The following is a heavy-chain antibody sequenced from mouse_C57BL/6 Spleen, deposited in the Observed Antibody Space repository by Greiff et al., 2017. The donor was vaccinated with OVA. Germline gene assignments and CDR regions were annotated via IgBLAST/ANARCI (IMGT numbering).Heavy chain of an antibody. V-gene: IGHV1-26*01. CDR2: INPNNGGT. J-gene: IGHJ2*01. CDR3: AKGGIGRDYYGSSYNY. Sequence: EVQLQQSGPELVKPGASVKISCKASGYTFTDYYMNWVKQSHGKSLEWIGDINPNNGGTSYNQKFKGKATLTVDKSSSTAYMELRSLTSEDSAVYYCAKGGIGRDYYGSSYNYWGQGTTLTVSS. D-gene: IGHD1-1*01. CDR1: GYTFTDYY.